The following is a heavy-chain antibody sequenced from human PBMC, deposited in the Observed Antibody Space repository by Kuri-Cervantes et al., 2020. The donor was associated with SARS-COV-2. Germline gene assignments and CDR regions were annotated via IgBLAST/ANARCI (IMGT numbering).Heavy chain of an antibody. CDR3: ARGVGAAVAGTLITIYYYYGMDV. CDR2: INHSGST. CDR1: GSSISSSSYY. D-gene: IGHD6-19*01. V-gene: IGHV4-39*07. J-gene: IGHJ6*02. Sequence: SETRSLTCTVSGSSISSSSYYWGWIRQPPGKGLEWIGEINHSGSTNYNPSLKSRVTISVDTSKNQFSLKLSSVTAADTAVYYCARGVGAAVAGTLITIYYYYGMDVWGQGTTVTVSS.